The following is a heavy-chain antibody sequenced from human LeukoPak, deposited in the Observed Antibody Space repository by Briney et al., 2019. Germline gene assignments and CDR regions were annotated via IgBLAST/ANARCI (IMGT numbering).Heavy chain of an antibody. CDR2: TYYRSKWHN. CDR3: ASGTAAYGMDV. V-gene: IGHV6-1*01. CDR1: GDSVSSNSGA. Sequence: SQTLSLTCAISGDSVSSNSGAWNWIRQSPSRGLEWLGRTYYRSKWHNEYAVSLRSRITINPDTSKNQFSLQLNSVSPEDTAVCYCASGTAAYGMDVWGQGTTVTVSS. D-gene: IGHD1-1*01. J-gene: IGHJ6*02.